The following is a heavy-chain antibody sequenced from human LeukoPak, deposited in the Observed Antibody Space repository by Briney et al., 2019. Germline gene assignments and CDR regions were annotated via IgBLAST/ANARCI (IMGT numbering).Heavy chain of an antibody. CDR1: GFTFSSYA. CDR2: ISGSGGST. Sequence: PGRSLRLSCVASGFTFSSYAMGWVRQAPGKGLEWVSTISGSGGSTYFADSVHDRFTLARDKSKNTVYLQMNSLRVEDTALYYCAKAPRYCSGGSCYSGYFDNWGQGTRVTVSS. J-gene: IGHJ4*02. V-gene: IGHV3-23*01. CDR3: AKAPRYCSGGSCYSGYFDN. D-gene: IGHD2-15*01.